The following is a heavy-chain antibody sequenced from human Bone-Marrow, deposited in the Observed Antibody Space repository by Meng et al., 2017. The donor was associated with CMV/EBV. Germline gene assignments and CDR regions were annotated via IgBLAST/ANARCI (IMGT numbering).Heavy chain of an antibody. CDR3: ARGYCSGASCYIDD. Sequence: ASVKVCCKASGFTFTGYYMNWVRQAPGQGLEWMGWVNANSGVKDYAQKCQGRVTMTRDTSISTAYMELSRLRSDDTAVYYCARGYCSGASCYIDDWGQGTLVTVSS. J-gene: IGHJ4*02. CDR2: VNANSGVK. D-gene: IGHD2-2*02. CDR1: GFTFTGYY. V-gene: IGHV1-2*02.